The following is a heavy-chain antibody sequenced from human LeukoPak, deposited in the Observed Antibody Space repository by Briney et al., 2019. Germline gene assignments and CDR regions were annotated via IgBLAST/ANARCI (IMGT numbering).Heavy chain of an antibody. V-gene: IGHV1-8*03. J-gene: IGHJ6*03. CDR2: INPKSGNT. D-gene: IGHD5-12*01. Sequence: GASVKVSCKASGYTFTSYDINWVRQATGQGLEWMGWINPKSGNTGYAQKFQGRVTITRNTSISTAYMELSSLRSEDTAVYYCARGVAEYSGYDSPYYYMDVWGKGTTVTVSS. CDR3: ARGVAEYSGYDSPYYYMDV. CDR1: GYTFTSYD.